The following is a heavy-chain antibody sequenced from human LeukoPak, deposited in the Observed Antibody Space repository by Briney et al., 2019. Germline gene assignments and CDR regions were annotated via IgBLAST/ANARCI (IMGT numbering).Heavy chain of an antibody. CDR2: IYYSGST. Sequence: SETLSLTCTVSDGSISSYYWSWIRQPPGKGLEWIGYIYYSGSTNYNPSLKSRVTISVDTSKNQFSLKLSSVTAADTAVYYCARREVGATPGFDYWGQGTLVTVSS. J-gene: IGHJ4*02. CDR3: ARREVGATPGFDY. D-gene: IGHD1-26*01. CDR1: DGSISSYY. V-gene: IGHV4-59*01.